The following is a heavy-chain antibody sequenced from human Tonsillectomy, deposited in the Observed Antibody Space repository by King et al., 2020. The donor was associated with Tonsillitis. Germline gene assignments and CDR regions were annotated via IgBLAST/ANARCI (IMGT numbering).Heavy chain of an antibody. CDR3: TTTCYYDIIGYPNY. Sequence: VQLVESGGGLVKPGGSLRLSCAASGFTFSKAWMSWVRQAPGKGLEWVGRIKSKADGGTIDYAAPVKGRFTISRDESKNTLYLQMNSLKTQDTAVYYCTTTCYYDIIGYPNYWGQGTLVTVSS. V-gene: IGHV3-15*01. D-gene: IGHD3-22*01. CDR2: IKSKADGGTI. J-gene: IGHJ4*02. CDR1: GFTFSKAW.